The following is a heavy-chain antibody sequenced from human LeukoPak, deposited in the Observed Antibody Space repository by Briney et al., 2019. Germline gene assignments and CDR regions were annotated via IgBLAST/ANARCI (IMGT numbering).Heavy chain of an antibody. CDR2: IYYSGST. CDR3: ARGRTTYYSDSVAYYRDAFDI. D-gene: IGHD3-22*01. Sequence: PSETLSLTCTVSGGSISSYYWTWIRQPPGKGLEYIGYIYYSGSTDYNPSLKSRVTISVDTSKNQFSLKLSSVTAADTAVYYCARGRTTYYSDSVAYYRDAFDIWGQGTMVTVSS. J-gene: IGHJ3*02. CDR1: GGSISSYY. V-gene: IGHV4-59*13.